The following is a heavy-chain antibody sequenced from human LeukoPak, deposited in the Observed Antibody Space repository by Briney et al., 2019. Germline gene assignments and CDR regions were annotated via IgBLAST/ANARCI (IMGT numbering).Heavy chain of an antibody. D-gene: IGHD2-2*01. V-gene: IGHV3-7*03. CDR3: ARVSTQDIVVVPAAIVAFDI. J-gene: IGHJ3*02. Sequence: GGSLRLSCAASGFTFSSYWMSWVRQAPGKGLEWVANIKQDGSEKYYVDSVKGRFTISRDNAKNSLYLQMNSLRAEDTAVYYCARVSTQDIVVVPAAIVAFDIWGQGTMVTVSS. CDR1: GFTFSSYW. CDR2: IKQDGSEK.